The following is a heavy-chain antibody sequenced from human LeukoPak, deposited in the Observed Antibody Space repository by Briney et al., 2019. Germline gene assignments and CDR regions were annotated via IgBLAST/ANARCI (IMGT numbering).Heavy chain of an antibody. J-gene: IGHJ5*02. CDR3: ARDPNAISNWFDP. V-gene: IGHV4-34*01. CDR1: GGSFSGYY. D-gene: IGHD3-3*02. Sequence: SETLSLTCAVYGGSFSGYYWSWIRQPPGKGLEWIGEINHSGSTNCHPSLKSRVIISIDTSKNQFSLNLTSVTAADTAVYYCARDPNAISNWFDPWGQGTLVTVSS. CDR2: INHSGST.